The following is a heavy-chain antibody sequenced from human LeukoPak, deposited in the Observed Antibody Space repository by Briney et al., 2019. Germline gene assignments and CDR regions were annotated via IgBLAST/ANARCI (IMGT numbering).Heavy chain of an antibody. CDR1: GYTFITDY. D-gene: IGHD4-23*01. CDR2: INPSGGST. J-gene: IGHJ4*02. Sequence: ASVKGSCTASGYTFITDYMHWVRQAPGQGFEWMGVINPSGGSTSYAQKFQGRVTMTRDTSTSTVYMELSRLRSENTAVYYCARELRATVVTPGYFDYWGQGTLVTVSS. V-gene: IGHV1-46*03. CDR3: ARELRATVVTPGYFDY.